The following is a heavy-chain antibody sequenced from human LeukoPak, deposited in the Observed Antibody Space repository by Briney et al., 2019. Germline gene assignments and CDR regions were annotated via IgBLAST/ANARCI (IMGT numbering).Heavy chain of an antibody. CDR3: AREGHSSGHCGALDI. Sequence: PGRSLRLSCGGSGFTFSTSVMHWVHQAPGKGLEYLSGISDNGLDTHYGNSVEGRFTISRDNSKNSLYLQMDSLRDEDMAVYYCAREGHSSGHCGALDIWGQGTMVTVSS. CDR2: ISDNGLDT. CDR1: GFTFSTSV. J-gene: IGHJ3*02. D-gene: IGHD3-22*01. V-gene: IGHV3-64*01.